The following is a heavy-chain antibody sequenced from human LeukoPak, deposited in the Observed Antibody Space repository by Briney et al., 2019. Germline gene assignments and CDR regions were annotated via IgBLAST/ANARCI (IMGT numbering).Heavy chain of an antibody. CDR1: GFTFNTFN. V-gene: IGHV3-21*01. CDR3: ARGHYDVLAASYKWTPDY. D-gene: IGHD3-9*01. J-gene: IGHJ4*02. Sequence: GGSLRLSCAASGFTFNTFNMNWVRQAPGKGLEWVSFITSGGDYIYYADSVKGRFTTSRDNAKNSLSLQLNSLRVEDTAVYYCARGHYDVLAASYKWTPDYWGQGTLVTVSS. CDR2: ITSGGDYI.